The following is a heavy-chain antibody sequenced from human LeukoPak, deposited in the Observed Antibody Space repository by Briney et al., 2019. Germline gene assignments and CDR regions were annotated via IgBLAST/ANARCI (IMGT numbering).Heavy chain of an antibody. CDR1: GFTVSSNY. Sequence: GGSLRLSCVASGFTVSSNYMSWVRQAPGKGLEWVSAISGSGGSTYYADSVKGRFTISRDNSKNTLYLQMNSLRAEDTAVYYCAKMSYGDSTFDYWGQGTLVTVSS. V-gene: IGHV3-23*01. CDR2: ISGSGGST. J-gene: IGHJ4*02. D-gene: IGHD4-17*01. CDR3: AKMSYGDSTFDY.